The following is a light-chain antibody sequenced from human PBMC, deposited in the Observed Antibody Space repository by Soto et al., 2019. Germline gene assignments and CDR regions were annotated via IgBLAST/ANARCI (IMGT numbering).Light chain of an antibody. J-gene: IGKJ2*01. CDR2: GAS. Sequence: EIVLTQSPGTLSLSPGERATLSCRTSESVTSTYLAWYQQKPDQPPRLLIYGASSRATGIPDRFSGSGSGTDFTLTISRLEPEDIAVYYCQLFGSSPRYTFGQGTKLEIK. V-gene: IGKV3-20*01. CDR1: ESVTSTY. CDR3: QLFGSSPRYT.